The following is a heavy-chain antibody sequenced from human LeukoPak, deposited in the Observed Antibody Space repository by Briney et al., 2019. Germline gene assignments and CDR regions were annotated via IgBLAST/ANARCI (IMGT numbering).Heavy chain of an antibody. CDR3: ARDPENQVYYYDSSGYYGYYGMDV. Sequence: GRSLRLSCAASGFSFSSYAMHWVRQAPGEGLEWVAVISYDGSNKYYADSGKGRFSIYRDNSKNTLYLQMNSLRAEDTAVYYCARDPENQVYYYDSSGYYGYYGMDVWGQGTTVTVSS. CDR2: ISYDGSNK. CDR1: GFSFSSYA. V-gene: IGHV3-30-3*01. J-gene: IGHJ6*02. D-gene: IGHD3-22*01.